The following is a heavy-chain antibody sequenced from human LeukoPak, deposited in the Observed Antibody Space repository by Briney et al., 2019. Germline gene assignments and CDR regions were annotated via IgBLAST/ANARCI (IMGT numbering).Heavy chain of an antibody. V-gene: IGHV4-61*02. CDR1: GGSISSGSYY. D-gene: IGHD2-2*01. Sequence: SQTLSLTCTVSGGSISSGSYYWSWIRQPAGKGLEWIGRIYTSGSTNYNPSLKSRVTISVDTSKNQFSLKLSSVTAADTAVYYCARLIVVVPAAMEGWFDPWGQGTLVTVSS. CDR2: IYTSGST. J-gene: IGHJ5*02. CDR3: ARLIVVVPAAMEGWFDP.